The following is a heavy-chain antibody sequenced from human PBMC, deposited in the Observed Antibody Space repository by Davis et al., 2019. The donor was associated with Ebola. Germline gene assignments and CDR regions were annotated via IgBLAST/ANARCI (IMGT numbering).Heavy chain of an antibody. Sequence: GESLKISCAASGFTFSTYTMNWVRQAPGKGLEWVSSITSNSYIYYADSVKGRFTISRDNAKNSLYLQMNSLRAEDTAVYYCARDQTRHYFDYWGQGTLVTVSS. CDR1: GFTFSTYT. CDR3: ARDQTRHYFDY. J-gene: IGHJ4*02. D-gene: IGHD1-1*01. V-gene: IGHV3-21*01. CDR2: ITSNSYI.